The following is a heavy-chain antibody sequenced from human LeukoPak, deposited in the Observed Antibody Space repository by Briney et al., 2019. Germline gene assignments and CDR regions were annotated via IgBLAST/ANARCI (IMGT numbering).Heavy chain of an antibody. CDR3: ARGRSSRPRYFDL. CDR2: INHSGST. D-gene: IGHD6-13*01. V-gene: IGHV4-34*01. CDR1: GGSFSGYY. Sequence: IPSETLSLTCAVYGGSFSGYYWSWIRQPPGKGLEWIGEINHSGSTNYNPPLKSRVTISVDTSKNQFSLKLSSVTAADTAVYYCARGRSSRPRYFDLWGRGTLVTVSS. J-gene: IGHJ2*01.